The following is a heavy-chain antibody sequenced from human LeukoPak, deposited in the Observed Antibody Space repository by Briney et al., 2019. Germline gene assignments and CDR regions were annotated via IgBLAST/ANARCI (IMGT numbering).Heavy chain of an antibody. V-gene: IGHV1-18*01. CDR2: IIAYNGNT. Sequence: GASVKVSCKASGYTFTSYGISWVRQAPGQGLEWMGWIIAYNGNTNYAQKLQGRVTMTTDTSTSTAYMELRSLRSDDTAVYYCAREGYCSSTSCYAGKWFDPWGQGTLVTVSA. J-gene: IGHJ5*02. CDR3: AREGYCSSTSCYAGKWFDP. CDR1: GYTFTSYG. D-gene: IGHD2-2*01.